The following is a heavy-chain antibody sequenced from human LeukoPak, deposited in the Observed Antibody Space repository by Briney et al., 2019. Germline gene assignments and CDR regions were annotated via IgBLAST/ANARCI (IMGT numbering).Heavy chain of an antibody. D-gene: IGHD3-10*01. CDR2: INTNTGNP. CDR1: GYTFTSYG. CDR3: ARVLAMIRGAPFDY. V-gene: IGHV7-4-1*02. Sequence: ASVKVSCKASGYTFTSYGMNWVRQAPGQGLEWMGWINTNTGNPTYAQGFTGRFVFSLDTSVSTAYLQISSLKAEDTAVYYCARVLAMIRGAPFDYWGQGTLVTVSS. J-gene: IGHJ4*02.